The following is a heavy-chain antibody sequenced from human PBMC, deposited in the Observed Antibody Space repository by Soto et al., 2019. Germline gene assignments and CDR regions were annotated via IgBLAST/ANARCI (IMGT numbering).Heavy chain of an antibody. CDR3: ARDINYGLCDY. CDR2: LSAYNGNT. Sequence: QVQLVQSGAEVKKPGASVKVSCKASGYTFTSYGISWGRQAPGQGLEWLGWLSAYNGNTHYAQKLQGRVTMTTDTSTSTAYMGLRSLRSDNTAVYYCARDINYGLCDYWGQGTLVTVSS. CDR1: GYTFTSYG. J-gene: IGHJ4*02. D-gene: IGHD3-10*01. V-gene: IGHV1-18*01.